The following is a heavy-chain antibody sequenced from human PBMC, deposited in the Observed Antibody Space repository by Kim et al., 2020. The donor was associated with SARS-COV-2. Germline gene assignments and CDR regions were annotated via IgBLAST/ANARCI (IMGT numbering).Heavy chain of an antibody. V-gene: IGHV1-46*01. CDR1: GYTFTSYY. J-gene: IGHJ4*02. D-gene: IGHD3-10*01. CDR2: INPSGGST. CDR3: ARPSGSWTGSGRTYYFDY. Sequence: ASVKVSCKASGYTFTSYYMHWVRQAPGQGLEWMGIINPSGGSTSYAQKFQGRVTMTRDTSTSTVYMELSSLRSEDTAVYYCARPSGSWTGSGRTYYFDYWGQGTLVTVSS.